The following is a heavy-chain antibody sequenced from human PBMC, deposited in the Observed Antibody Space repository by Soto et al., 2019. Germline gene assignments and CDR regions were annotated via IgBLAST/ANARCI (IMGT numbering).Heavy chain of an antibody. CDR3: AREVNSSPARGPTWFDP. CDR2: TYHSGTT. J-gene: IGHJ5*02. Sequence: QVQLQESGPGLVQPSGTLSLTCAVSGDSINNSHWWSWVRQTPGKGLEWIGETYHSGTTNYNPSLKIRVTISIDKSKNRLSLKMNSVTAADTAVYYCAREVNSSPARGPTWFDPWGQGTLVTVSS. D-gene: IGHD6-13*01. CDR1: GDSINNSHW. V-gene: IGHV4-4*02.